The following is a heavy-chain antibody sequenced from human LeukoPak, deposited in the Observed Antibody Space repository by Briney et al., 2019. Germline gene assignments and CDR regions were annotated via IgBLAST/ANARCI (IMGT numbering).Heavy chain of an antibody. V-gene: IGHV4-34*01. Sequence: PSETLSLTCAVYGGSFSGYYWSWIRQPPGKGMEWIGEINHSGSTNYNPSLKSRVTISVDTSKNQFSLKLSSVTAADTAVYYCARGGGIAAHPIYWFDPWGQGTLVTVSS. J-gene: IGHJ5*02. D-gene: IGHD6-6*01. CDR3: ARGGGIAAHPIYWFDP. CDR2: INHSGST. CDR1: GGSFSGYY.